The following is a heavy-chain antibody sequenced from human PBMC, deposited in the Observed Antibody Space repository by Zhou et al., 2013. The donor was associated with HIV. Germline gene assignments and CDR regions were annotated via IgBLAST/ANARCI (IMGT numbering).Heavy chain of an antibody. J-gene: IGHJ6*03. D-gene: IGHD3-3*01. V-gene: IGHV1-69*05. CDR3: ARGPSYYDFWSGSQSYYYYMDV. Sequence: QVQLVQSGAEVKKPGSSVKVSCKASGGTFSSYAISWVRQAPGQGLEWMGGIIPIFGTANYAQKFQGRVTITTDESTSTAYMELSSLRSEDTAVYYCARGPSYYDFWSGSQSYYYYMDVWGKGTTVTVSS. CDR2: IIPIFGTA. CDR1: GGTFSSYA.